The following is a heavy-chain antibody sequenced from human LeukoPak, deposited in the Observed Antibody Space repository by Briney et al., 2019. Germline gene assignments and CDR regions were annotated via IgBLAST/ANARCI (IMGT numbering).Heavy chain of an antibody. CDR1: GCTFSSYS. Sequence: GGSLRLSCAASGCTFSSYSMNWVRQAPGKGLEWVSSISSSSRYIYYADSVKGRFTISRDNAKNSLYLQMNSLRAEDTAVYYCARDFYSGSYYEYYFDYWGQGTLVTVSS. CDR2: ISSSSRYI. V-gene: IGHV3-21*01. J-gene: IGHJ4*02. D-gene: IGHD1-26*01. CDR3: ARDFYSGSYYEYYFDY.